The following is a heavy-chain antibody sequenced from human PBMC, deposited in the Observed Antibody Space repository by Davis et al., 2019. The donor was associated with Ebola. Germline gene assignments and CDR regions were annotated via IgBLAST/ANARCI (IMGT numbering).Heavy chain of an antibody. CDR1: GFTFSSYA. CDR2: ISTGGGVT. Sequence: GGSLRLSCAASGFTFSSYAMSWVRQAPGKGLEWVSGISTGGGVTIYADSVKGRFTISRDNSKNTLYLQMNSLRAEDTAVYYCAKGGPIVVVDDAFDIWGQGTMVTVSS. D-gene: IGHD2-21*01. V-gene: IGHV3-23*01. CDR3: AKGGPIVVVDDAFDI. J-gene: IGHJ3*02.